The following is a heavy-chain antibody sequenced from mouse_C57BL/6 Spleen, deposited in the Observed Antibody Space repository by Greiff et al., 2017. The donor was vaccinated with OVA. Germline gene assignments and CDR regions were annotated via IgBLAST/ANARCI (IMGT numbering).Heavy chain of an antibody. V-gene: IGHV5-9*01. CDR1: GFTFSSYT. J-gene: IGHJ1*03. CDR2: ISGGGGNT. D-gene: IGHD1-1*01. CDR3: ARRFTTVVATDWYFDV. Sequence: EVKVVESGGGLVKPGGSLKLSCAASGFTFSSYTMSWVRQTPEKRLEWVATISGGGGNTYYPDSVKGRFTISRDNAKNTLYLQMSSLRSEDTALYYCARRFTTVVATDWYFDVWGTGTTVTVSS.